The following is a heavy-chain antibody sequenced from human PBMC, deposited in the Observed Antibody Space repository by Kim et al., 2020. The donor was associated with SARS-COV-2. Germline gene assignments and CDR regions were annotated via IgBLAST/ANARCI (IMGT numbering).Heavy chain of an antibody. CDR2: IKSKTDGGTT. CDR3: TTGNRANYGDYVYFYY. D-gene: IGHD4-17*01. CDR1: GFTFSNAW. V-gene: IGHV3-15*01. Sequence: GGSLRLSCAASGFTFSNAWMSWVRQAPGKGLEWVGRIKSKTDGGTTDYAAPVKGRFTISRDDSKNTLYLQMNSLKTEDTAVYYCTTGNRANYGDYVYFYYWGQGTLVTVSS. J-gene: IGHJ4*02.